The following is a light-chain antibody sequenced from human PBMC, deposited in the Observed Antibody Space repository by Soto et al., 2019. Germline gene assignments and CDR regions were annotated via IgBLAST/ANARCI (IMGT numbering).Light chain of an antibody. V-gene: IGKV1-9*01. CDR2: AAS. CDR1: QDINTY. Sequence: DIQLTQSPSFLSASVGDRVTITCRASQDINTYLAWYQQKPGKAPKLLIFAASTLQNGVPSRFSGSGSGTDFAVTITSLQPEDFATYYCQQRKSYPITFRQGTRPEIK. CDR3: QQRKSYPIT. J-gene: IGKJ5*01.